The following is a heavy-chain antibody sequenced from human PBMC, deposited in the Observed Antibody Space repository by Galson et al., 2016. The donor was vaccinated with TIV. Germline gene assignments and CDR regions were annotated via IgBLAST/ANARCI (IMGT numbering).Heavy chain of an antibody. V-gene: IGHV3-33*01. CDR1: GFTFSSYG. J-gene: IGHJ4*02. Sequence: SLRLSCAASGFTFSSYGMHWVRLAPGKGLEWLAGVWYDGSNIHYAESVRGRFTISRENSKKTLYLQMNGLRAEDTAVYYCAREFRDYYFDYWGQGTLVTVSP. D-gene: IGHD3/OR15-3a*01. CDR2: VWYDGSNI. CDR3: AREFRDYYFDY.